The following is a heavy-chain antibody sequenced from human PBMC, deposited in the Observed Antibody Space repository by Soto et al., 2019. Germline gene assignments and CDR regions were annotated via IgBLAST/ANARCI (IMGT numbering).Heavy chain of an antibody. V-gene: IGHV3-74*01. Sequence: EVQLVESGGGLVQPGGSLRLSCAVSGFTFSSFWMHWVRQAPGEGLVWVSRINTAGSSTSYADSVKGRFTISRDNAKNTLYLQMNSLRVEDTAMYYCAKRGVDSFGLSYWGQGTLVIVSS. CDR3: AKRGVDSFGLSY. CDR1: GFTFSSFW. J-gene: IGHJ4*02. D-gene: IGHD5-18*01. CDR2: INTAGSST.